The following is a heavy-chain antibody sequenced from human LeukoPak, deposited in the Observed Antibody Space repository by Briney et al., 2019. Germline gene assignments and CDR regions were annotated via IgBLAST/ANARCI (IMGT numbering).Heavy chain of an antibody. D-gene: IGHD1-26*01. V-gene: IGHV3-23*01. CDR1: GFNFNDAW. J-gene: IGHJ4*02. CDR2: ISGSGGST. Sequence: GGSLRLSCATSGFNFNDAWMNWVRQAPGKGLEWVSAISGSGGSTYYAGSVKGRFTISRDNSKNTLYLQMNSLRAEDTAVYYCAKRGSIVGTSPPSLGGQGTLVTVSS. CDR3: AKRGSIVGTSPPSL.